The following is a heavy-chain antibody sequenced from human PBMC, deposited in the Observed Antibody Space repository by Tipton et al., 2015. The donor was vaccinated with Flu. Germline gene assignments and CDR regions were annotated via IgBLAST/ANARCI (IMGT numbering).Heavy chain of an antibody. CDR2: IYYSGST. D-gene: IGHD1-26*01. V-gene: IGHV4-39*07. CDR3: ASSPVGAFDI. CDR1: GGSISSSSYY. Sequence: TLSLTCTVSGGSISSSSYYWGWIRQPPGKGLEWIGSIYYSGSTYYNPSLKSRVTISVDTSKNQFSLKLSSVTAADTAVYYRASSPVGAFDIWGQGTMVTVSS. J-gene: IGHJ3*02.